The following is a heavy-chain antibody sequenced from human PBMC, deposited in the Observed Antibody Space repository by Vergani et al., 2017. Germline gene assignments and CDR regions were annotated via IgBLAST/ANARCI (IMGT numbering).Heavy chain of an antibody. Sequence: EVQLVESGGGLVKPGGSLRLSCAASEFTFSKAWMSWVRQAPGKGLEWVGRIKSKTDGGTTDYAAPVKGRFTISRDDSKNTLYLQMNSLKTEDTAVYYCTTRDYYYDSSGYSYYFDYWGQGTLVTVSS. J-gene: IGHJ4*02. CDR3: TTRDYYYDSSGYSYYFDY. CDR2: IKSKTDGGTT. CDR1: EFTFSKAW. V-gene: IGHV3-15*01. D-gene: IGHD3-22*01.